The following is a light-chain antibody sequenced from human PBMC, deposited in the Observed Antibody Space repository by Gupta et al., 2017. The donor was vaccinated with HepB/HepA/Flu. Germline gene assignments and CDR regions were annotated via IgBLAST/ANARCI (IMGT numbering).Light chain of an antibody. CDR2: TAS. CDR1: QNILRY. CDR3: QQTHSAPQT. J-gene: IGKJ3*01. Sequence: DIQMTQSPPSLSASVGDRVTITCRPSQNILRYLNWFQKKPGKAPNLLIYTASRLQSGVPSRFSGGGSGTDFTLNISSLQPEDFATYYCQQTHSAPQTFGHGTKVVVK. V-gene: IGKV1-39*01.